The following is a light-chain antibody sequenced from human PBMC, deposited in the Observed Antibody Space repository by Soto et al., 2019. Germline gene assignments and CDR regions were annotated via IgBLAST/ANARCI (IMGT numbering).Light chain of an antibody. Sequence: QSALTEPATVSVSPGQSITISCTGTISDVGGYYYVSWSQQHPGKAPKLIIYEVSNRPSGVSNRLSGSKYDNTASLTISGLQAEDEADYYCSSDSSTSTLGFGTGTKVTVL. CDR3: SSDSSTSTLG. CDR1: ISDVGGYYY. CDR2: EVS. V-gene: IGLV2-14*01. J-gene: IGLJ1*01.